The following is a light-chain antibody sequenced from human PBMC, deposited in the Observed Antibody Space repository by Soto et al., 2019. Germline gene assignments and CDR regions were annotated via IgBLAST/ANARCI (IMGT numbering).Light chain of an antibody. CDR3: QQSYSTLGT. CDR2: AAS. CDR1: QSISSY. V-gene: IGKV1-39*01. J-gene: IGKJ1*01. Sequence: DIQMTQSPSSLSASVGDRVTITCRASQSISSYLNWYQQKPGKAPKLLIYAASSLQSGVPSRFSGSGSGTDLTITISSLQPEDFETYDCQQSYSTLGTFGQGTKVDIK.